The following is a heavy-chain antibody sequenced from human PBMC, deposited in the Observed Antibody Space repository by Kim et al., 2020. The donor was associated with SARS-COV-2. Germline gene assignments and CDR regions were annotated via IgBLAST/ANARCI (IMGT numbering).Heavy chain of an antibody. CDR2: ISSSSSYI. CDR1: GFTFSSYS. D-gene: IGHD2-2*01. J-gene: IGHJ3*02. Sequence: GGSLRLSCAASGFTFSSYSMNWVRQAPGKGLEWVSSISSSSSYIYYADSVKGRFTISRDNAKNSLYLQMNSLRAEDTAVYYCARLDIVVVPAAMPGLEGDAFDIWGQGTMVTVSS. CDR3: ARLDIVVVPAAMPGLEGDAFDI. V-gene: IGHV3-21*01.